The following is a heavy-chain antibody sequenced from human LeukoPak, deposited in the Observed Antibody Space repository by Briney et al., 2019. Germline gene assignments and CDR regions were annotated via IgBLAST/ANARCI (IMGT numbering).Heavy chain of an antibody. CDR2: ISYDGSNK. CDR1: GFTFSSYV. J-gene: IGHJ4*02. V-gene: IGHV3-30-3*01. D-gene: IGHD3-3*01. CDR3: ARDGFLESTGNDFDY. Sequence: PGGSLRLSCAASGFTFSSYVMHWVRQAPGKGLEWVAVISYDGSNKYYADSVKGRFTISRDNSKNTLYLQMNSLRAEDTAVYYCARDGFLESTGNDFDYWGQGTLVTVSS.